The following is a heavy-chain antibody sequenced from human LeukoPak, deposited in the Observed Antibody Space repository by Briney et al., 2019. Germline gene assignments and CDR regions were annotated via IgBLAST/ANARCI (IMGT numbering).Heavy chain of an antibody. V-gene: IGHV1-18*01. Sequence: ASVKVSCKASGYTFTSYGISWVRQAPGQGLEWMGWISAYNGNTNYAQKLQGRVTMTTDTSTSTAYMELRSLRSDDTAVYYCARGHSSGWYRYVRYFQPLDYWGQGTLVTVSS. J-gene: IGHJ4*02. D-gene: IGHD6-19*01. CDR2: ISAYNGNT. CDR3: ARGHSSGWYRYVRYFQPLDY. CDR1: GYTFTSYG.